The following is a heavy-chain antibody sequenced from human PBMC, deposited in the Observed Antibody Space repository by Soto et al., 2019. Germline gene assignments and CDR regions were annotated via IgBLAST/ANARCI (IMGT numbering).Heavy chain of an antibody. V-gene: IGHV1-69*01. CDR3: ARELLDCSSTSCHPLYGMDV. CDR1: GGTFSSYA. D-gene: IGHD2-2*01. J-gene: IGHJ6*02. Sequence: QVQLVQSGAEVKKPGSSVKVSCKASGGTFSSYAISWVRQAPGQGLEWMGGIIPIFGTANYAQKFQGRVTITADESTSTAYMELSSLRSEDTAVYYCARELLDCSSTSCHPLYGMDVWGQGTTVTVCS. CDR2: IIPIFGTA.